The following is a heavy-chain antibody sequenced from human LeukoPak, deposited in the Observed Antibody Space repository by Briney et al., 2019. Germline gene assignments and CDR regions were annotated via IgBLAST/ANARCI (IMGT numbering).Heavy chain of an antibody. D-gene: IGHD1-26*01. CDR2: INHSGST. V-gene: IGHV4-34*01. Sequence: PSETLSLTCAVYGGSFSGYYWSWIRQPPGKGLEWIGEINHSGSTNYNPSLKSRVTISVDTSKNQFSLKLSSVTAADTAVYYCARAPGAGSDAFDIWGQGTMVTVSS. J-gene: IGHJ3*02. CDR1: GGSFSGYY. CDR3: ARAPGAGSDAFDI.